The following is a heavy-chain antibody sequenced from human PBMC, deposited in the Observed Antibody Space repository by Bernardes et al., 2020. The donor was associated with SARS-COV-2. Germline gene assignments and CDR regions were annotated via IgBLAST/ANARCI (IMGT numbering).Heavy chain of an antibody. D-gene: IGHD3-22*01. J-gene: IGHJ3*01. V-gene: IGHV4-59*01. CDR3: ARGYAYYYDTTGNYPYVSFDV. Sequence: SETLSLTCGVSGDSITSNYWGWIRQPPGKGLEWIGDIYFTGRTNYNPSLKSRVTISVATSKKVFSLNLRSVAAADTAVYYCARGYAYYYDTTGNYPYVSFDVWGQGTTVTVSS. CDR2: IYFTGRT. CDR1: GDSITSNY.